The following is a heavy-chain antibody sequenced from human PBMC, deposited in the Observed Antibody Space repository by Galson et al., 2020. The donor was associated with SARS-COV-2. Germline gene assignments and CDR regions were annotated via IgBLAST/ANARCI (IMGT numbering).Heavy chain of an antibody. CDR1: GFTFSSYA. CDR3: AKGYYGGNIFPIDY. D-gene: IGHD4-17*01. V-gene: IGHV3-23*01. Sequence: GGSLRLSCAASGFTFSSYAMSWVRQAPGKGLEWVSAISGSGGSTYYADSVKGRFTISRDNSKNTLYLQMNSLRAEDTAVYYCAKGYYGGNIFPIDYWGQGTLVTVSS. CDR2: ISGSGGST. J-gene: IGHJ4*02.